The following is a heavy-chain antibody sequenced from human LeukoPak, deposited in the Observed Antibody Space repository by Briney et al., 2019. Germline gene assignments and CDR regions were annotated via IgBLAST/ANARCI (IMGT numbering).Heavy chain of an antibody. CDR3: ARGNDYGDYAEGVYFDY. CDR2: ISGSGGST. Sequence: GGSLRLSCAASGFTFSSYAMSWVRQAPGKGLEWVSAISGSGGSTYYADSVKGRFTISRDNSKNTLYLQMNSLRAEDTAVYYCARGNDYGDYAEGVYFDYWGQGTLVTVSS. V-gene: IGHV3-23*01. CDR1: GFTFSSYA. J-gene: IGHJ4*02. D-gene: IGHD4-17*01.